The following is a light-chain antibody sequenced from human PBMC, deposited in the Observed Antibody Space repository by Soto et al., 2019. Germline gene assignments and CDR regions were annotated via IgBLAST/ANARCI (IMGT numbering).Light chain of an antibody. V-gene: IGKV3-20*01. CDR2: GAS. Sequence: EIVLTQSPRTLSLSPGERATISCRASQSVSSNYLAWYQRKPGQAPRLLIYGASSRATGIPDRFSGSGSGTDFTLTISRLEPEDFAVYYCQQYGSSPRTFGQGTKVDIK. CDR3: QQYGSSPRT. J-gene: IGKJ1*01. CDR1: QSVSSNY.